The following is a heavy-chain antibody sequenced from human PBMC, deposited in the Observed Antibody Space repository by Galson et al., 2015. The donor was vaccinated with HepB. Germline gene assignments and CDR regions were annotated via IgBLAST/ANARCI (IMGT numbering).Heavy chain of an antibody. CDR3: ARDGKQWLTPAYYGMDV. Sequence: SETLSLTCAVSGGSISSSNWWSWVRQPPGKGLEWIGEIYHSGSTNYNPSLKSRVTISVDKSKNQFSLKLSSVTAADTAVYYCARDGKQWLTPAYYGMDVWGQGTTVTVSS. D-gene: IGHD6-19*01. J-gene: IGHJ6*02. V-gene: IGHV4-4*02. CDR2: IYHSGST. CDR1: GGSISSSNW.